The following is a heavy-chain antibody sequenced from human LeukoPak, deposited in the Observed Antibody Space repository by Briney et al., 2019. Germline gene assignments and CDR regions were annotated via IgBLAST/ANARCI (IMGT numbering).Heavy chain of an antibody. CDR3: ARGMCSGGSCPPGYYFDY. CDR1: GGSFSGYY. Sequence: SETLSLTCAVYGGSFSGYYWSWIRQPPGKGLEWIGEINHSGSTNYNPSLKSRVTISVDTPKNQLSLKLSSVTAADTAVYYCARGMCSGGSCPPGYYFDYWGQGTLVTVSS. V-gene: IGHV4-34*01. CDR2: INHSGST. J-gene: IGHJ4*02. D-gene: IGHD2-15*01.